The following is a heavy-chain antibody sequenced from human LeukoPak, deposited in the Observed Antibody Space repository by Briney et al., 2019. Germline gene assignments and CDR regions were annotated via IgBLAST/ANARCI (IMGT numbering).Heavy chain of an antibody. CDR1: GFTFSDYY. Sequence: SGGSLRLSCAASGFTFSDYYMSWIRQAPGKGLEWVSYISTSGSTIHYADSVRGRFTISRDNAENTLYLQMNSLRAEDTAVYYCARERGWYFDYWGQGTLVTVSS. CDR3: ARERGWYFDY. V-gene: IGHV3-11*04. J-gene: IGHJ4*02. CDR2: ISTSGSTI. D-gene: IGHD6-19*01.